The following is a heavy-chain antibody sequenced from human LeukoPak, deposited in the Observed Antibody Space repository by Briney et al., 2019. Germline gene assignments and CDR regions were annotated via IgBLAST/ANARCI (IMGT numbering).Heavy chain of an antibody. CDR1: GFTFSNYP. CDR2: LRASSSVL. J-gene: IGHJ4*02. D-gene: IGHD3-3*01. Sequence: GGSLTLSCSASGFTFSNYPMNWIRQAPGKGLEWVSYLRASSSVLYYAASVKGRFTISRDNAKNSLFLQMNSLRAEDTVVYYCAREPFWSGYYSNLHFGYRGQGTLVTVSS. CDR3: AREPFWSGYYSNLHFGY. V-gene: IGHV3-48*04.